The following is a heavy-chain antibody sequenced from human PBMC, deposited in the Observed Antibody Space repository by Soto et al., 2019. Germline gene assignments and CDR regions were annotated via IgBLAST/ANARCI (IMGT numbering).Heavy chain of an antibody. CDR1: GGSFSGYY. Sequence: PSETLSLTCAVYGGSFSGYYWSWIRQPPGKGLEWIGEINHSGSTNYNPSLKSRVTISVDTSKNQFSLKLSSVTAADTAVYYCAMIRAGKPFDYWGQGTLVTVSS. CDR3: AMIRAGKPFDY. D-gene: IGHD6-19*01. J-gene: IGHJ4*02. CDR2: INHSGST. V-gene: IGHV4-34*01.